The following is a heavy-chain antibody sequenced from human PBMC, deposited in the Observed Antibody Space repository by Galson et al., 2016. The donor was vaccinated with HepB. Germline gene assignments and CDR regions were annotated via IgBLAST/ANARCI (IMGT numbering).Heavy chain of an antibody. CDR2: TRNKANGYTT. J-gene: IGHJ3*02. CDR3: AREVFAGARNYTAFDS. Sequence: SLRLSCAVSGLTLSDHYMDWVRQAPGKRPEWIGRTRNKANGYTTEFAASAKGRFSISRDDPKNSVQLQMNSLKTEDTAGYYCAREVFAGARNYTAFDSWGQGTTVTVSS. D-gene: IGHD3-3*01. V-gene: IGHV3-72*01. CDR1: GLTLSDHY.